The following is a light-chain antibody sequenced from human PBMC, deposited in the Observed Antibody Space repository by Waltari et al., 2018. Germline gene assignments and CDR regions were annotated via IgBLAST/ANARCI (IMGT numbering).Light chain of an antibody. V-gene: IGKV1-8*01. CDR3: QQYYAFPRT. CDR2: ALS. CDR1: QDIRTY. J-gene: IGKJ1*01. Sequence: AIRVTQSPSSLSASTGDRVTITCRARQDIRTYLSWYQQKPGKAPKLLLYALSTLQSGVPSRFSGSGSGTDFALHIQNLQSEDFATYYCQQYYAFPRTFGQGTRVEV.